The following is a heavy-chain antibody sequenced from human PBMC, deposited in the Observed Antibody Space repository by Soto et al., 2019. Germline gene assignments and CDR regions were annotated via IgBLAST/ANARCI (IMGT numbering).Heavy chain of an antibody. CDR3: AAADSSSWSYFEY. CDR2: TIPIFDTT. Sequence: QVQLVQSGAEVKKPGSSVKLSCKTSGGTLSRMIISWVRQAPGQGLEWMGGTIPIFDTTNFAQKFQGRVTITADESTNTAYMELSGLRFEDTAVYYCAAADSSSWSYFEYWGQGTQVTVSS. J-gene: IGHJ4*02. CDR1: GGTLSRMI. D-gene: IGHD6-13*01. V-gene: IGHV1-69*01.